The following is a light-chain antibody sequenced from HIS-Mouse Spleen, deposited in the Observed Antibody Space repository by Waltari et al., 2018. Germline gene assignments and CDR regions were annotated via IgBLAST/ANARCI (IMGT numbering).Light chain of an antibody. Sequence: QSALTQPASVSGSPGPSIPISCTGTRSDVGGYNYGSWYQQHPGKAPKLMIYDVSNRPSGVSNRFSGSKSGNTASLTISGLQAEDEADYYCSSYTSSSTEVFGGGTKLTVL. V-gene: IGLV2-14*03. J-gene: IGLJ2*01. CDR2: DVS. CDR1: RSDVGGYNY. CDR3: SSYTSSSTEV.